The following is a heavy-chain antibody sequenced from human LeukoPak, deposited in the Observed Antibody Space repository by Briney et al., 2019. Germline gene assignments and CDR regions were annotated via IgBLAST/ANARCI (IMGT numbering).Heavy chain of an antibody. J-gene: IGHJ4*02. Sequence: GGSLRLSCAASGFTFSSYSMNWVRQAPGKGLEWVAGISGSGGRTNYADSMKGRFTISRDNPKNTLYLQMNSLRAEDTAVYFCAGRGVVIRVILVGFHKEAYYFDSWGQGALVTVSS. D-gene: IGHD3-22*01. CDR3: AGRGVVIRVILVGFHKEAYYFDS. CDR1: GFTFSSYS. V-gene: IGHV3-23*01. CDR2: ISGSGGRT.